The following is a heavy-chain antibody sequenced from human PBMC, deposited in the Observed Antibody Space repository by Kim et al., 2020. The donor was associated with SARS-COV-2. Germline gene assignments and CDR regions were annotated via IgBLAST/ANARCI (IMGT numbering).Heavy chain of an antibody. Sequence: GGSLRLSCAASGFTFSSYSMNWVRQAPGKGLEWVSSISSSSSYIYYADSVKGRFTISRDNAKNSLYLQMNSLRAEDTAVYYCARDIESSGFKGIYFDYWGQGTLVTVSS. V-gene: IGHV3-21*01. D-gene: IGHD3-22*01. CDR3: ARDIESSGFKGIYFDY. J-gene: IGHJ4*02. CDR2: ISSSSSYI. CDR1: GFTFSSYS.